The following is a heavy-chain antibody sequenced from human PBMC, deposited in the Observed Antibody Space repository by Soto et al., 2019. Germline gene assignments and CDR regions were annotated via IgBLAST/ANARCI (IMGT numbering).Heavy chain of an antibody. Sequence: ASVKVSCKASGYTFTSYGISWVRQAPGQPLEWLGWISLYSDGTNYAQKFQGRVSMTTDTSTTTAYMELRSLRSDDTAVYYCARVVPDAEAWFGPWGQGTLVTVSS. CDR3: ARVVPDAEAWFGP. J-gene: IGHJ5*02. CDR2: ISLYSDGT. CDR1: GYTFTSYG. D-gene: IGHD2-2*01. V-gene: IGHV1-18*04.